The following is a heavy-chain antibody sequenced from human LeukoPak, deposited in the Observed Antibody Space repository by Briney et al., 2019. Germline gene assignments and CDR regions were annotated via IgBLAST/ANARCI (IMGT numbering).Heavy chain of an antibody. CDR1: GGSISSSNW. J-gene: IGHJ3*02. D-gene: IGHD1-1*01. CDR2: IYHSGST. V-gene: IGHV4-4*02. CDR3: ARGGTGAFDI. Sequence: PSGTLSLTCAVSGGSISSSNWWTWVRQPPGKGLEWIGEIYHSGSTNYNPSLKSRVTLSVDTSKNQFSLKLTSVTAADTAVYFCARGGTGAFDIWGQGTMVTISS.